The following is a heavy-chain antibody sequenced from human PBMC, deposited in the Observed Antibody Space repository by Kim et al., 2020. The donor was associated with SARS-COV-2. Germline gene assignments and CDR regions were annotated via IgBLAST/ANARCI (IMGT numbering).Heavy chain of an antibody. CDR3: AGGPYYYDSSGYCGVY. J-gene: IGHJ4*02. D-gene: IGHD3-22*01. V-gene: IGHV1-69*13. CDR2: IIPIFGTA. CDR1: GGTFSSYA. Sequence: SVKVSCKASGGTFSSYAISWVRQAPGQGLEWMGGIIPIFGTANYAQKFQGRVTITADESTSTAYMELSSLRSEDTAVYYCAGGPYYYDSSGYCGVYWGQGTLVTVSS.